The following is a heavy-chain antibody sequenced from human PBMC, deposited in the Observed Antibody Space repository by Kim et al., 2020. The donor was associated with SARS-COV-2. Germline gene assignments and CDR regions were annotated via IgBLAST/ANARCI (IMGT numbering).Heavy chain of an antibody. Sequence: SVKVSCKASGGTFSSYAISWVRQAPGQGLEWMGGIIPIFGTANYAQKFQGRVTITADESTSTAYMELSSLKSEDTAVYYCSREPLYCSSTSCYGGDYYYGRDVWGQGTTVTVSS. CDR3: SREPLYCSSTSCYGGDYYYGRDV. D-gene: IGHD2-2*01. CDR1: GGTFSSYA. J-gene: IGHJ6*02. CDR2: IIPIFGTA. V-gene: IGHV1-69*13.